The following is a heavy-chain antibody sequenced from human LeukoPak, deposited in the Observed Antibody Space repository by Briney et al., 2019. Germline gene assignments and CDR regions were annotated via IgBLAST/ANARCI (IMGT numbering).Heavy chain of an antibody. J-gene: IGHJ5*02. D-gene: IGHD3-16*02. CDR2: ISSSSSYI. CDR1: GFTFSSYS. Sequence: GGSLRLSCVASGFTFSSYSMNWVRQAPGKGLEWVSSISSSSSYIYYADSVKGRFTISRDNAKNSLYLQMNSLRAEDTAVYYCARDFDYDYVWGSYRPHWFDPWGQGTLVTVSS. V-gene: IGHV3-21*01. CDR3: ARDFDYDYVWGSYRPHWFDP.